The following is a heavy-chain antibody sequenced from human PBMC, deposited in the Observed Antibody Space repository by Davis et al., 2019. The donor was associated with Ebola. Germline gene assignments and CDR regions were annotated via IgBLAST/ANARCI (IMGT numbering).Heavy chain of an antibody. CDR1: GFTFSNYD. CDR2: IGTAGDT. V-gene: IGHV3-13*01. CDR3: ARDNPDLQGYIDY. J-gene: IGHJ3*01. D-gene: IGHD3-9*01. Sequence: GESLKISCEASGFTFSNYDMHWVRQVTGKGLEWVSAIGTAGDTYYPGSVKGRFTISRDNSKNTLYLQMNSLRADDTAVYYCARDNPDLQGYIDYWGQGTMVTVSS.